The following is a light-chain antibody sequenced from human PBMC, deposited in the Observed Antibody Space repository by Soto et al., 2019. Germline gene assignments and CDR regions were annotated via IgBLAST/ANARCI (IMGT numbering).Light chain of an antibody. Sequence: EIVLTQSPGTLSLSPGERATLFCRASESVRSRYLAWYQQKPGQAPRLLFYATSTRATGIPDRFTATGSETDFTLTISRLEPEAFAVYYCQQYANSPPYPLGQGTSWKSN. CDR1: ESVRSRY. CDR3: QQYANSPPYP. V-gene: IGKV3-20*01. CDR2: ATS. J-gene: IGKJ2*01.